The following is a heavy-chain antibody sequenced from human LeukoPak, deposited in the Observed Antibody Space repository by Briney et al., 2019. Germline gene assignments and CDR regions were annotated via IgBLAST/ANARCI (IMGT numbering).Heavy chain of an antibody. Sequence: GGSLRLSCAASGNYWMHWVRQVPGKGLVWVSHINSDGSWTSYADSVKGRFTISKDNAKNTVYLQMNSLRAEDTAVYYCVSFYGTYWGRGTLVTVSS. CDR2: INSDGSWT. V-gene: IGHV3-74*01. CDR1: GNYW. J-gene: IGHJ4*02. CDR3: VSFYGTY. D-gene: IGHD2/OR15-2a*01.